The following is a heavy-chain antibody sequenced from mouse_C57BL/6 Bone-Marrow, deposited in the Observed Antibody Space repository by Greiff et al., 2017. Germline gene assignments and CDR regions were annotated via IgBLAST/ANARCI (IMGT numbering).Heavy chain of an antibody. Sequence: QVQLQQPGAELVKPGASVKLSCKASGYTFTSYWMPWVKQRPGRGLEWIGRIDPNSGGTKYTEKFKSQATLTVDKPSSTAYMQLSRLTSEDSAVYYCEHGNCFYWYFAVWGTGTTVTVSS. V-gene: IGHV1-72*01. CDR2: IDPNSGGT. D-gene: IGHD2-1*01. J-gene: IGHJ1*03. CDR1: GYTFTSYW. CDR3: EHGNCFYWYFAV.